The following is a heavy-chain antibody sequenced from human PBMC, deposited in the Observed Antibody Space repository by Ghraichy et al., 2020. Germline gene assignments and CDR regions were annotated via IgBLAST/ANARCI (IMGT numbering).Heavy chain of an antibody. D-gene: IGHD3-10*01. V-gene: IGHV4-39*01. CDR3: ARLRGVGF. J-gene: IGHJ4*02. CDR1: GGSISSSSYY. CDR2: IYYSGST. Sequence: TLSLTCTVSGGSISSSSYYWGWIRQPPGKGLEWIGSIYYSGSTYYNPSLKSRVTISVDTSKNQFSLKLSSVTAADTAVYYCARLRGVGFWGQGTLVTVSS.